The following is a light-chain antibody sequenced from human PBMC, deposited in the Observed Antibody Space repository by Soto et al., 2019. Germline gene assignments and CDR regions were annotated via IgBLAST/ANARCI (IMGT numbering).Light chain of an antibody. Sequence: EIVLTQSPATLSLSPGERATLSCRASQSVSSSLAWYQQKPGRAPRLLIYDASTRAAGIPARFSGSGSGTDFTLTISSLEAEDFAVYYCHQRSNWLDTFGQGTRLEIK. J-gene: IGKJ5*01. CDR1: QSVSSS. V-gene: IGKV3-11*01. CDR2: DAS. CDR3: HQRSNWLDT.